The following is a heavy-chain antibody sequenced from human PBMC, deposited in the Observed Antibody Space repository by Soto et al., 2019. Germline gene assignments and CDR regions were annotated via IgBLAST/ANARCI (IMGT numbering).Heavy chain of an antibody. V-gene: IGHV3-30*18. CDR1: GFTFSSYG. Sequence: QVQLVEPGGGVVQPGKSLRLSCAASGFTFSSYGMHWVRQAPGKGLEWVAVISYDGSNKYYADSVKGRFTISRDNSKNTLYLQMNSLRAEDTAVFYCAKELRANTYFYYSGVDVWGQGTTVTVSS. CDR2: ISYDGSNK. J-gene: IGHJ6*02. CDR3: AKELRANTYFYYSGVDV.